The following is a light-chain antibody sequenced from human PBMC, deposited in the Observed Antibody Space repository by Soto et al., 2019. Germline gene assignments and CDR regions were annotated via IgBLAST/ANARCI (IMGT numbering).Light chain of an antibody. CDR3: QQYGDYNSPRYS. V-gene: IGKV3-20*01. Sequence: EIVLTQSPGTLSLSPGDRVTLSCRASQSVSTNYFSWYQQKPGQAPRLLIYATSSRAVGIPDRFSGRGSGTDFPLTISSLEPEDFAMYYCQQYGDYNSPRYSFGQGTRLEI. CDR2: ATS. J-gene: IGKJ2*03. CDR1: QSVSTNY.